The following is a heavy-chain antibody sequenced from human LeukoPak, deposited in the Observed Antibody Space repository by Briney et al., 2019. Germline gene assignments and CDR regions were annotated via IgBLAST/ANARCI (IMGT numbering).Heavy chain of an antibody. Sequence: GGSLRLSCAASGFTFSSYGVHWVRQAPGKGLEWVAVIWYDGSNKYYADSVKGRFTISRDNSKNTLYLQMNSLRAEDTAVYYCARSYCSSTSCYADYWGQGTLVTVSS. D-gene: IGHD2-2*01. CDR2: IWYDGSNK. J-gene: IGHJ4*02. CDR3: ARSYCSSTSCYADY. V-gene: IGHV3-33*01. CDR1: GFTFSSYG.